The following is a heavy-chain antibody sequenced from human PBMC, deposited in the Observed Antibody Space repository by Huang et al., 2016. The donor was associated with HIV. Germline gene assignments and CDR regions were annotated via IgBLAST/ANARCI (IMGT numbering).Heavy chain of an antibody. CDR2: LTPVIDSP. V-gene: IGHV1-69*11. J-gene: IGHJ4*02. Sequence: QVQLLQSGAEVKKPGSSVKVSCKASGGPFRSYSIAWVRQAPGPGLEWMASLTPVIDSPKYAQKLQGRVRGTADESTSTVYMELRDLRPDDTAVYFCARGSLEYSVSSSLDYWGQGTHVTVSS. CDR3: ARGSLEYSVSSSLDY. D-gene: IGHD4-4*01. CDR1: GGPFRSYS.